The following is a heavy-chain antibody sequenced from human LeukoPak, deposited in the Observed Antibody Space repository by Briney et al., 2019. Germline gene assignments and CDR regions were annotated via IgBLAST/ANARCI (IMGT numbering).Heavy chain of an antibody. J-gene: IGHJ2*01. D-gene: IGHD2-15*01. CDR1: GYRLTSYW. CDR3: AKHQALRWYFDL. V-gene: IGHV5-51*01. Sequence: GGSLQISCKGSGYRLTSYWIGGVRQMPGKGLEWMGIIYPGDSDTTYSPSFQGQVTISADKSISTAYLQWSSLKASDTAMYYCAKHQALRWYFDLWGRGTLVTVSS. CDR2: IYPGDSDT.